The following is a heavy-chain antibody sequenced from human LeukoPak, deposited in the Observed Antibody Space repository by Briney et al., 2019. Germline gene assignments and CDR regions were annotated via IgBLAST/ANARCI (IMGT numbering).Heavy chain of an antibody. D-gene: IGHD1-7*01. V-gene: IGHV3-21*01. Sequence: GGSLTLSCAASGLTFSRYNMNWVRPAPGKGLEWVSSIGTSSNNIYYTDSVKGRFTISRDSAKNSLYLQVDSLRVVDTAVYFCASGTVGNYALDYWGQGTLVNVSS. J-gene: IGHJ4*02. CDR1: GLTFSRYN. CDR3: ASGTVGNYALDY. CDR2: IGTSSNNI.